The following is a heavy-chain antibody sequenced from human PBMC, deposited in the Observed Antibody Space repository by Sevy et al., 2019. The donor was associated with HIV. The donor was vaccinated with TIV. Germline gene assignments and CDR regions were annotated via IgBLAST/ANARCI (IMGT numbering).Heavy chain of an antibody. Sequence: GESLKISCVGSGFSFSDHRMHWVRQAPGKGLEWMAVISYDGRNTKYKADSVKGRFTISRDNSKNTLYLQMNRLRAEDTAIYYCARDRGEILSSAFDYWGQGTLVTVSS. CDR3: ARDRGEILSSAFDY. V-gene: IGHV3-30*03. D-gene: IGHD3-16*01. J-gene: IGHJ4*02. CDR1: GFSFSDHR. CDR2: ISYDGRNTK.